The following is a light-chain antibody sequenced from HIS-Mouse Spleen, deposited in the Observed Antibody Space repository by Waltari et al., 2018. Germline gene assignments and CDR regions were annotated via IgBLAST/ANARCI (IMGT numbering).Light chain of an antibody. J-gene: IGLJ2*01. CDR2: RHS. CDR3: QVCDSSTAV. V-gene: IGLV3-9*01. Sequence: SYELTQPLSVSVALGQTARITGGGNNIGRKNVHWYQQKPGQAPVLVIYRHSNRPSGIPERLSGSNSGNTATLTISRAQAGDEAYYYCQVCDSSTAVFGGGTKLTVL. CDR1: NIGRKN.